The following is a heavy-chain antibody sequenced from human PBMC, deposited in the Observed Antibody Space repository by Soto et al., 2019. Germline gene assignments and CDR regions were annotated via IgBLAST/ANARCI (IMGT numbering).Heavy chain of an antibody. CDR2: ISGSGGST. J-gene: IGHJ6*02. V-gene: IGHV3-23*01. CDR1: GFTFSSYA. Sequence: PGGSLRLSCAASGFTFSSYAMSWVRQAPGKGLEWVSAISGSGGSTYYADSVKGRFTISRDNAKNSLYLQMNSLRAEGKAVYYCARVPPNFYYYGMDVWGQGTTVTVSS. CDR3: ARVPPNFYYYGMDV.